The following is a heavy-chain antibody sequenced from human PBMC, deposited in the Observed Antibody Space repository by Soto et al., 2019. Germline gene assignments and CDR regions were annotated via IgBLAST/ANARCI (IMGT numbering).Heavy chain of an antibody. D-gene: IGHD4-17*01. CDR1: GGSISSYY. CDR3: ARHGDFIMTTVVTPGFWFDP. J-gene: IGHJ5*02. CDR2: IYYSGST. V-gene: IGHV4-59*08. Sequence: QVQLQESGPGLVKPSETLSLTCTVSGGSISSYYWSWIRQPPGKGLEWIGYIYYSGSTNYNPSLKSRVTKSVDTAKNQSSLKLSSVTAADTAVYYCARHGDFIMTTVVTPGFWFDPWGQGTLVTVSS.